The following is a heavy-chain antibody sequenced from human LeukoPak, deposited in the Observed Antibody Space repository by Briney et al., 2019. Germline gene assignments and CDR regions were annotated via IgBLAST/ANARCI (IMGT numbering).Heavy chain of an antibody. D-gene: IGHD2-2*01. CDR1: GLTVSSNY. V-gene: IGHV3-53*01. J-gene: IGHJ4*02. CDR3: ARGDIVVVPTAVGSWDY. CDR2: IHSGGNT. Sequence: GGSLRLSCAASGLTVSSNYMSWVRQAPGKGLEWVSVIHSGGNTFYADSVKGRFTISRDNSKNTLYLQMNSLRAEDTAVYYCARGDIVVVPTAVGSWDYWGQGTLVTVSS.